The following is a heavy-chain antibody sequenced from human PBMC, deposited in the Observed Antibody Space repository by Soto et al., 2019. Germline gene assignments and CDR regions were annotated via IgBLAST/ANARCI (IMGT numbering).Heavy chain of an antibody. V-gene: IGHV4-34*01. CDR3: ARHRTGSRGVDL. Sequence: QVQLQHWGTGLLKPSETLSRTCGVYGGSFSGYYWIWVRQPPGKGLEWIGEIYPSGDTKYNPSLGRRVTIFVDASKNQFSLRLSSVTAADTAVYYCARHRTGSRGVDLWGQGILVTVSS. CDR2: IYPSGDT. J-gene: IGHJ5*02. CDR1: GGSFSGYY. D-gene: IGHD1-1*01.